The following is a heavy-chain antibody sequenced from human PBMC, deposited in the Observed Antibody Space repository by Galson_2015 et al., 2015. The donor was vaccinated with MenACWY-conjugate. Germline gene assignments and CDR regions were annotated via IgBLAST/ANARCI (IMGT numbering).Heavy chain of an antibody. V-gene: IGHV4-4*02. D-gene: IGHD3-3*01. Sequence: QPPGKGLEWIGEIYHSGSTNYNPSLKSRITISVDKSKNQLSLQLTSVTAADTAVYYCVANGYYTLEHWGQGTPVTVSS. CDR2: IYHSGST. CDR3: VANGYYTLEH. J-gene: IGHJ4*02.